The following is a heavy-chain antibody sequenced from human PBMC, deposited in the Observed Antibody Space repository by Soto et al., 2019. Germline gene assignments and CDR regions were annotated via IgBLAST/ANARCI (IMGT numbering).Heavy chain of an antibody. V-gene: IGHV3-21*01. CDR1: GFTFSSYS. D-gene: IGHD3-3*01. CDR2: ISSSSSYI. J-gene: IGHJ4*02. Sequence: PGGSLRLSCAASGFTFSSYSMNWVRQAPGKGLEWVSSISSSSSYIYYADSVKGRFTISRDNAKNSLYLQMNSLRAEDTAVYYCARAAIWSGYPFDYWGQGTLVTVSS. CDR3: ARAAIWSGYPFDY.